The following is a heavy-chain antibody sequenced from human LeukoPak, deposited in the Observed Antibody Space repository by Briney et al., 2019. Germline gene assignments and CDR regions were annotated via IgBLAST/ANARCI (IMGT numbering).Heavy chain of an antibody. CDR2: ITPIFGTA. CDR1: GGTFSSYA. V-gene: IGHV1-69*13. D-gene: IGHD6-13*01. J-gene: IGHJ4*02. CDR3: AKKVAAAGTSHFDY. Sequence: SVKVSCKASGGTFSSYAISWVRQAPGQGLEWMGGITPIFGTANYAQKFQGRVTITADESTSTAYMELSSLRSEDTAVYYCAKKVAAAGTSHFDYRGQGTLVTVSS.